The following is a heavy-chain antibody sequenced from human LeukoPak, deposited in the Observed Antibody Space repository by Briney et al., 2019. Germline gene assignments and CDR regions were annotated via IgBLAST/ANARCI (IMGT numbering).Heavy chain of an antibody. Sequence: GGSLRLSCAASGFTFSAYAMHWVRQAPGKGLQWVAVISYDGSNKYYADSVKGRFTISRDNSKNTLYLQMNSLRPEDTAVYYCAREGGISVLGTLDYWGQGTLVTVSS. J-gene: IGHJ4*02. D-gene: IGHD6-19*01. CDR3: AREGGISVLGTLDY. CDR1: GFTFSAYA. V-gene: IGHV3-30*04. CDR2: ISYDGSNK.